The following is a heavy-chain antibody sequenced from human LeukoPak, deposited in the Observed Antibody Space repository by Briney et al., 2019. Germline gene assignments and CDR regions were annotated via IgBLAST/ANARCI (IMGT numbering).Heavy chain of an antibody. CDR1: GFTFSSYY. D-gene: IGHD2-15*01. J-gene: IGHJ3*02. V-gene: IGHV3-7*01. Sequence: PGGSLRLPCAASGFTFSSYYMTWVRQAPGKGLEWVANIKQDGSDKYYVDSVKGRFTISRDNAKNSLYLQMNSLRAEDTAVYYCARESRLGYCSGGNCYYQDDAFDIWGQGTMVAVSS. CDR2: IKQDGSDK. CDR3: ARESRLGYCSGGNCYYQDDAFDI.